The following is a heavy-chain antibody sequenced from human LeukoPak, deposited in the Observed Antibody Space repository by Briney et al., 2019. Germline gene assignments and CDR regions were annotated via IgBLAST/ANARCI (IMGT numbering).Heavy chain of an antibody. V-gene: IGHV3-30*04. CDR1: GFTFSSYA. CDR2: ISYDGSNK. CDR3: ARDSYDFWSGYYLPQFDY. D-gene: IGHD3-3*01. J-gene: IGHJ4*02. Sequence: GGSMRLSCAASGFTFSSYAMHWVRQAPGKGLEWVAVISYDGSNKYYADSVKGRFTISRDNSKNTLYLQMNSLRAEDTAVYYCARDSYDFWSGYYLPQFDYWGQGTLVTVSS.